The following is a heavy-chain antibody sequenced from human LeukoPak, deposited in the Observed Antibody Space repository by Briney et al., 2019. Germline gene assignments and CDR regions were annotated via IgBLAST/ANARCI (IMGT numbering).Heavy chain of an antibody. CDR3: AKGRSATIDY. CDR2: ISGSGGST. Sequence: GGSLRLSCAASGFTFSSYAMSWVRQAPGRGLEWVSAISGSGGSTYYADPVKGRFTISRDNSKNTLYLQMNSLRAEDTAVYYCAKGRSATIDYWGQGTLVTVSS. J-gene: IGHJ4*02. D-gene: IGHD6-6*01. CDR1: GFTFSSYA. V-gene: IGHV3-23*01.